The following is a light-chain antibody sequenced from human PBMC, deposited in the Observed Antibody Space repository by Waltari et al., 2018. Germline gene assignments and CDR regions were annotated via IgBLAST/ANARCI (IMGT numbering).Light chain of an antibody. CDR1: TIGSKS. J-gene: IGLJ2*01. CDR2: DDS. V-gene: IGLV3-21*01. Sequence: SYVLTQPPSVSVAPGETAQITCGGNTIGSKSDNWYQPKPGQAPALVIYDDSDRPSRIPGRFSGSNSGNTATLTISRVEDGDEADYHCQVWESRSDPFFGGGTKLTVL. CDR3: QVWESRSDPF.